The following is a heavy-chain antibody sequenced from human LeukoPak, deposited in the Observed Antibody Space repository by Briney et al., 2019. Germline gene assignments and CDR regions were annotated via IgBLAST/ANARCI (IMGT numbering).Heavy chain of an antibody. J-gene: IGHJ4*02. D-gene: IGHD6-19*01. Sequence: GGSLRLSCTVHGFTVSNNSMSWVRQAPGKGLEGVSYISSSGSTIYYADSVKGRFTISRDNAKNSLYLQMNSLRAEDTALYYCAKDKEQWYSSGWPDYWGQGTLVTVSS. V-gene: IGHV3-11*01. CDR1: GFTVSNNS. CDR2: ISSSGSTI. CDR3: AKDKEQWYSSGWPDY.